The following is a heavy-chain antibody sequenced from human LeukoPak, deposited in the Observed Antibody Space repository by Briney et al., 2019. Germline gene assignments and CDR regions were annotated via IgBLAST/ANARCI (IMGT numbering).Heavy chain of an antibody. Sequence: KASETLSLTCAVYGGSFSGYYWSWIRQPPGKGLEWIGEINHSGSTNYSPSLKSRVTISVDTSKNQFSLKLSSVTAADTAVYYCARAPQWLVNWFDPWGQGTLVTVSS. D-gene: IGHD6-19*01. CDR3: ARAPQWLVNWFDP. V-gene: IGHV4-34*01. CDR1: GGSFSGYY. J-gene: IGHJ5*02. CDR2: INHSGST.